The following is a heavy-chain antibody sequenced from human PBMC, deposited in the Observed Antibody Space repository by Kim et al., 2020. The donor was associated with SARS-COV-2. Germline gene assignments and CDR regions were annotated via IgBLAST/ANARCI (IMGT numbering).Heavy chain of an antibody. D-gene: IGHD1-26*01. V-gene: IGHV4-31*03. Sequence: SETLSLTCTVSGGSISSGGYYWSWIRQHPGKGLEWIGYIYYSGSTYYNPPLKSRVTISVDTSKKQFSLKLTSVTAADTAVYYCSRQLSGSYLKTNWYFDLWGRGTMVTVSS. CDR2: IYYSGST. J-gene: IGHJ2*01. CDR1: GGSISSGGYY. CDR3: SRQLSGSYLKTNWYFDL.